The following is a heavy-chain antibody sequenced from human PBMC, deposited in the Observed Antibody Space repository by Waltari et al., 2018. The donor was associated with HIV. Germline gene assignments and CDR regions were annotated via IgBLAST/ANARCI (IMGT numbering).Heavy chain of an antibody. Sequence: EVKLEESGGGWVQPGGSLTLTCEASGFTFSFYWLSWVRQAPGKGRGWVANINQAGTERHDVDSGRGRFTISRDNGKTSLFLQMNSLSVEDTAVYYCATTYGSGAYDNDFDYWGQGTLV. CDR2: INQAGTER. V-gene: IGHV3-7*01. CDR1: GFTFSFYW. CDR3: ATTYGSGAYDNDFDY. D-gene: IGHD3-10*01. J-gene: IGHJ4*02.